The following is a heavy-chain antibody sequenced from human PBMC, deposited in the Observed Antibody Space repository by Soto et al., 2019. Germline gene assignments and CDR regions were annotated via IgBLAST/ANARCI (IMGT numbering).Heavy chain of an antibody. J-gene: IGHJ5*02. CDR1: GGSFSGYY. D-gene: IGHD3-3*01. CDR3: ARAGRFLEWFWFDP. V-gene: IGHV4-34*01. Sequence: QVQLQQWGAGLLKPSETLSLTCAVYGGSFSGYYWSWIRQPPGKGLEWIGEINHSGSTNYNPYLKSRVTISVDTSKTQFSLKLSSVTAAATAVYYCARAGRFLEWFWFDPWGQGTLVTVSS. CDR2: INHSGST.